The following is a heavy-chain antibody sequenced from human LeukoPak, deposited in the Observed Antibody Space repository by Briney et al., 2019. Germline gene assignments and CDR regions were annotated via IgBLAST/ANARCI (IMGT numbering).Heavy chain of an antibody. D-gene: IGHD6-19*01. CDR2: IYSGGAT. CDR1: GITVSTNY. J-gene: IGHJ4*02. Sequence: GGSLRLSCAASGITVSTNYMSWVRQAPGKGLEWVSIIYSGGATYYADSVKGRFTISRENSKNTLYLQMNSLRAEDTAVYYCARVGGIAVAAHYWGQGTLVTVSS. V-gene: IGHV3-66*02. CDR3: ARVGGIAVAAHY.